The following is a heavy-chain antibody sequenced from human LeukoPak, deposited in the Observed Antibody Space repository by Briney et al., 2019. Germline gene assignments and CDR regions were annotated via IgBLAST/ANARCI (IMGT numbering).Heavy chain of an antibody. V-gene: IGHV3-9*01. CDR2: ISWNSGSI. Sequence: GGSLRLSCAASGFTFSSYAMSWVRQAPGKGLEWVSGISWNSGSIGYADSVKGRFTISRDNAKNSLYLQMNSLRAEDTALYYCAKVMITFGGVRYGMDVWGQGTTVTVSS. CDR3: AKVMITFGGVRYGMDV. D-gene: IGHD3-16*01. J-gene: IGHJ6*02. CDR1: GFTFSSYA.